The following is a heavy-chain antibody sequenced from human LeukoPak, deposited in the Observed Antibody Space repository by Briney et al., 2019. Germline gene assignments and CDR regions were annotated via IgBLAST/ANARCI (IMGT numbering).Heavy chain of an antibody. J-gene: IGHJ4*02. Sequence: ASVKVSCKASGYSFTSNYIHWVRQAPGQGLEWMGMIYPSDGSTSYAQKFQGRVTVARNTSTSTVHMELSGLRSEDTAVYYCARDQEAFDYWGQGTLVTVSS. V-gene: IGHV1-46*01. CDR3: ARDQEAFDY. CDR1: GYSFTSNY. CDR2: IYPSDGST.